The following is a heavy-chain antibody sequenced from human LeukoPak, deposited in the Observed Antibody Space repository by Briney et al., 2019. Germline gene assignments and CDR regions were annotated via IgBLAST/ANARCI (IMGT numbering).Heavy chain of an antibody. CDR3: ARHVSLSAFDI. CDR1: GGSFTSYY. J-gene: IGHJ3*02. V-gene: IGHV4-4*09. CDR2: IYTSGTT. D-gene: IGHD2-8*01. Sequence: SETLSLTCTVSGGSFTSYYWSWIRHPPGKGLEWIGYIYTSGTTNYNPSLKGRVTISVDTSKNQFSLRLSSVTAADTAVYYCARHVSLSAFDIWGQGTMVTVSS.